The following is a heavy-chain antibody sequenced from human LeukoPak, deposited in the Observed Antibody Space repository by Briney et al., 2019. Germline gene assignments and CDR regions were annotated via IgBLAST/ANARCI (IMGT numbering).Heavy chain of an antibody. CDR2: INTDGSIT. CDR3: ARASSLAN. J-gene: IGHJ4*02. V-gene: IGHV3-74*01. CDR1: GFTFSTYW. Sequence: TGGSLRLSCAASGFTFSTYWMHWVRQAPGKGLVWVSHINTDGSITNYADSVKGRFTISRDNAKNTLYLQMNSLRAEDTAVYYCARASSLANWGQGTLVTVSS.